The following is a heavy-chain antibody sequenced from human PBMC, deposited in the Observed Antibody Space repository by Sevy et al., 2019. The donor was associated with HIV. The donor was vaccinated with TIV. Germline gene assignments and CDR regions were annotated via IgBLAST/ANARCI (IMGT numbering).Heavy chain of an antibody. CDR3: ARDSTTRPRVLDY. D-gene: IGHD1-1*01. V-gene: IGHV4-59*01. CDR1: GGSISSYF. Sequence: SETLSLTCSVSGGSISSYFWTWVRQSPGKGLEWIGNIYFTGNTDYSPSLKSRVNLSLDTSKSQFSLTLNSVTAADTAVYYCARDSTTRPRVLDYWGQGTLVTVSS. J-gene: IGHJ4*02. CDR2: IYFTGNT.